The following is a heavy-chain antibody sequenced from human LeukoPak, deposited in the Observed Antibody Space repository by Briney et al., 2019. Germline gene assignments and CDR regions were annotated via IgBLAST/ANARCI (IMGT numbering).Heavy chain of an antibody. Sequence: SETLSLTCAVYGGSFSGYYWSWIRQPPGKGLEWIGEINHSGSTNYNPSLKSRVTISVDTSKNQFSLKLSSVTAADTAVYYCASLQGQDYGDFRDYWGQGTLVTVSS. J-gene: IGHJ4*02. V-gene: IGHV4-34*01. CDR3: ASLQGQDYGDFRDY. CDR1: GGSFSGYY. D-gene: IGHD4-17*01. CDR2: INHSGST.